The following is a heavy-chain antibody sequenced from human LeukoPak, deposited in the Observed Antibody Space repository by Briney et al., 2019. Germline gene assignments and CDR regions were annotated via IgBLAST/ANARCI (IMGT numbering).Heavy chain of an antibody. CDR3: ASIAAAAPDLYYFDY. Sequence: SETLSLTCTVSDGSISSSSYYWGWIRQPPGKGLEWIGSIYYSGSTYNNPSLKSRVTISVDTSKNQFSLEVSSVTAADTAIYYCASIAAAAPDLYYFDYWGQGTLVTVSS. CDR1: DGSISSSSYY. J-gene: IGHJ4*02. D-gene: IGHD6-13*01. V-gene: IGHV4-39*01. CDR2: IYYSGST.